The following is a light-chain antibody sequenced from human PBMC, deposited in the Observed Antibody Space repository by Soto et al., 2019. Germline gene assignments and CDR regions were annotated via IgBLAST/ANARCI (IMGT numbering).Light chain of an antibody. CDR1: QGIRND. Sequence: IQMTQSPSSLSASVGDRVTITCRASQGIRNDLSWFHQRPGNAPTLLISDASPLHSAVPSRVSGRGSGTEFTLTISSLQPDEFATYYCQQYTRYSFGQGTQVDIK. CDR3: QQYTRYS. CDR2: DAS. J-gene: IGKJ1*01. V-gene: IGKV1-17*01.